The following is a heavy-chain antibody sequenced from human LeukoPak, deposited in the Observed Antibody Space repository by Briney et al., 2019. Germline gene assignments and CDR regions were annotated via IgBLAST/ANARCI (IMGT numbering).Heavy chain of an antibody. D-gene: IGHD3-22*01. V-gene: IGHV3-30*18. Sequence: GRSLRLSCAASEFTFSSHGMHWVRQAPGKGLEWVAVISYDGSNKQYVDSVKGRFTISRDNSKNTLYLQMNSLRAEDTAVYYCAKDDSSGYHPLDYYYGMDVWGQGTTVTVSS. CDR3: AKDDSSGYHPLDYYYGMDV. CDR1: EFTFSSHG. J-gene: IGHJ6*02. CDR2: ISYDGSNK.